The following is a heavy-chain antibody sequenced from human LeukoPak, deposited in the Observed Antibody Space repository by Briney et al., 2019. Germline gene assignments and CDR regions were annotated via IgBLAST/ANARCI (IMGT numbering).Heavy chain of an antibody. CDR1: GGSISSYY. CDR3: ARGGAADILLQPPKQAVDNRADAFDI. J-gene: IGHJ3*02. CDR2: IYYSGST. Sequence: SETLSVTCTVSGGSISSYYWSWIRQPPGKGLEWIGYIYYSGSTNYNPSLKSRVTIPVDTSKNQFSLKLSSVTAADTAVYYCARGGAADILLQPPKQAVDNRADAFDIWGQGTMLTVSS. D-gene: IGHD2-8*01. V-gene: IGHV4-59*01.